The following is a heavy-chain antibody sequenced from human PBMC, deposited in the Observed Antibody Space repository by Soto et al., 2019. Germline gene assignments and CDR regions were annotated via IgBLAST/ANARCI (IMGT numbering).Heavy chain of an antibody. Sequence: QVQLQESDPGLVKPSETLSLTCAVSGASITAYYWAWVRQPPGKGLEYIGHVHNSGRADYNPSLRSRVTISVDTSRNQFSLHLNSVTAADTAVYFCARHENGGTYPLAYWGQGTLVTVSS. CDR3: ARHENGGTYPLAY. CDR2: VHNSGRA. D-gene: IGHD1-26*01. CDR1: GASITAYY. J-gene: IGHJ4*02. V-gene: IGHV4-59*08.